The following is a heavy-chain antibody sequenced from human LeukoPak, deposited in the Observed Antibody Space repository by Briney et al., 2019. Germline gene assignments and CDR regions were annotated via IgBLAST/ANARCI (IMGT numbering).Heavy chain of an antibody. CDR1: GGSISSYY. CDR3: ARAGSYRGYFDY. CDR2: IYYSGST. Sequence: SETLSLTCTVSGGSISSYYWSWIRQPPGKGLEWIGYIYYSGSTNYNPSLKSRVTISVDTSKNQFSLKLSSVTAADTAVYYCARAGSYRGYFDYWGQGTLVTVSS. D-gene: IGHD1-26*01. V-gene: IGHV4-59*01. J-gene: IGHJ4*02.